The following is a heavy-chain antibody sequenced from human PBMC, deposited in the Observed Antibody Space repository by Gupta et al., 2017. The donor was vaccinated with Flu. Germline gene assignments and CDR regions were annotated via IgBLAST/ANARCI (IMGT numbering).Heavy chain of an antibody. CDR1: GDSTTSYS. J-gene: IGHJ6*02. V-gene: IGHV4-59*01. CDR3: ARSRPGFYYFARDV. D-gene: IGHD5/OR15-5a*01. Sequence: QVRLQESGPGLVKPSETLSLTCTVSGDSTTSYSWSWIRQSPGKGLEWIGYFYNAANPSTNYTPSLKSRVIISAGTSKNQFSLRLSSVTVADTAVYYCARSRPGFYYFARDVWGQGTTVTVSS. CDR2: FYNAANPST.